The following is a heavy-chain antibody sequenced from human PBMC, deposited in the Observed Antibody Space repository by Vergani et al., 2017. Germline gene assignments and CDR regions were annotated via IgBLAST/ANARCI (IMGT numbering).Heavy chain of an antibody. CDR2: INPNSGGT. V-gene: IGHV1-2*02. CDR3: ARARSIAKLYYFDY. CDR1: GYTFTGYY. Sequence: QVQLVQSGAEVKKPGASVKVSCKASGYTFTGYYMHWVRQAPGQGLEWMGLINPNSGGTNYAQKFQGRVNMTRDTSTSTVYMELSSLRSEDTAVYYCARARSIAKLYYFDYWGQGTLVTVSS. J-gene: IGHJ4*02. D-gene: IGHD6-6*01.